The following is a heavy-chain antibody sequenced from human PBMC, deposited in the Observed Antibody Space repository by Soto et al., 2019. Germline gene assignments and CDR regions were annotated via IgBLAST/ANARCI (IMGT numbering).Heavy chain of an antibody. J-gene: IGHJ6*01. CDR1: GYGNSGDL. CDR3: ATAQADVKHGID. CDR2: INPSGGST. D-gene: IGHD6-25*01. V-gene: IGHV1-46*01. Sequence: KRYCQGAGYGNSGDLGGWVSMKPGQGLEWMGIINPSGGSTSYAQKFQGRVTMTRDTSTSTVYMDLSSLRSEDTAVYSCATAQADVKHGID.